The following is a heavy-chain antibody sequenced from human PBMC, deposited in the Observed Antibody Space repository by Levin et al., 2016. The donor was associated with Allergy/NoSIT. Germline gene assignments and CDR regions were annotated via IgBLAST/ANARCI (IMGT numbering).Heavy chain of an antibody. CDR3: AKDNYGWDFDY. CDR2: ISSDELRT. D-gene: IGHD4-17*01. J-gene: IGHJ4*02. CDR1: GFTFSSYA. V-gene: IGHV3-64*04. Sequence: GESLKISCSASGFTFSSYAIHWVRQAPGKGVEYVSAISSDELRTYYADSVKGRFTISRDNSKNTVYLQMNSLRAEDTAVYYCAKDNYGWDFDYWGQGTLVTVSS.